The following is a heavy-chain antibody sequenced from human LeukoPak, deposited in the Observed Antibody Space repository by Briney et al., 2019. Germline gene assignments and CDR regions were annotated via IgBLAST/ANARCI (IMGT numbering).Heavy chain of an antibody. Sequence: SETLSLTCTVSGGSISSYYWSWIRQPPGKGLEWIGYIYTSGSTNYNPSLKGRVTISVDTSKNQFSLKLSSVTAADTAVYYCARQNPYMDVWGKGTTVTVSS. CDR2: IYTSGST. V-gene: IGHV4-4*09. J-gene: IGHJ6*03. CDR3: ARQNPYMDV. CDR1: GGSISSYY.